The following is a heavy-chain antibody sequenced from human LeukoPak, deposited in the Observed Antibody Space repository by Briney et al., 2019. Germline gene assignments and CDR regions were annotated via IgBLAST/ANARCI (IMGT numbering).Heavy chain of an antibody. D-gene: IGHD4-17*01. CDR1: GGSISSSSYY. V-gene: IGHV4-39*01. J-gene: IGHJ4*02. CDR3: ARLSPYYGAYYFDY. Sequence: SETLSLTCTVSGGSISSSSYYWGWIRQPPGTGLEWIGTIYYSGSTYYNPSLKSRVTISVDTPKNQFSLKLSSVTAADTAVYYCARLSPYYGAYYFDYWGQGTLVTVSS. CDR2: IYYSGST.